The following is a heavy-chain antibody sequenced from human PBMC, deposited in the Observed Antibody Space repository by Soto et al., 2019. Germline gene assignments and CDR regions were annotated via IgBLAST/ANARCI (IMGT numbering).Heavy chain of an antibody. CDR1: GFIFSAYD. V-gene: IGHV3-11*01. J-gene: IGHJ5*02. Sequence: PGESLRLSCAASGFIFSAYDMNWIRQAPGKGLEWVSYISISGRVIYYADSVKGRFTISRDNTKNSLFLQMNSLRADDTAVYYGGREAGFYYYEEEYDGVDLWGQGTRVTGSS. D-gene: IGHD3-22*01. CDR2: ISISGRVI. CDR3: GREAGFYYYEEEYDGVDL.